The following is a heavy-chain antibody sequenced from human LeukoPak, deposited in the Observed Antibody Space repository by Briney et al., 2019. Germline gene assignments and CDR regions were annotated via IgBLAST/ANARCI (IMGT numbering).Heavy chain of an antibody. CDR2: IYHSGST. J-gene: IGHJ4*02. V-gene: IGHV4-4*02. Sequence: SETLSLTCAVSGGSISSSNWWSWVHQPPGKGLEWIGEIYHSGSTNYNPSLKSRVTISVDKSKNQFSLKLSSVTAADTAVYYCARGEYYYDSSGYYQLDYWGRGTLVTVSS. CDR3: ARGEYYYDSSGYYQLDY. CDR1: GGSISSSNW. D-gene: IGHD3-22*01.